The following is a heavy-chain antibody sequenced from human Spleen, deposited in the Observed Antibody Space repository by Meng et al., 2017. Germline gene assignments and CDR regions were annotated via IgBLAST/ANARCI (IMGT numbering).Heavy chain of an antibody. J-gene: IGHJ4*02. V-gene: IGHV3-21*01. CDR2: ISSSSSYI. CDR3: ASIVGATRVGDY. Sequence: GGSLRLSCAASGFTFSSYSMNWVRQAPGKGLEWVSSISSSSSYIYYADSVKGRFTISRDNAKNSLYLQMNSLRAEDTAVYYCASIVGATRVGDYWGQGTLVTVSS. CDR1: GFTFSSYS. D-gene: IGHD1-26*01.